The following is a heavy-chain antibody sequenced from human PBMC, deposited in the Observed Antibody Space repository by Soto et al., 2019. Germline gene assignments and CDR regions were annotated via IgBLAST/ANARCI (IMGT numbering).Heavy chain of an antibody. D-gene: IGHD2-2*02. CDR1: GFTFSSYW. J-gene: IGHJ5*02. Sequence: GGSLRLSCAASGFTFSSYWMHWVRQAPGKWLVWVSRINSDGSSTSYADSVKGRFTISRDNAKNTLYLQMNSLRAEDTAVYYCARGVYMDWFDPWGQGXLVTVYS. V-gene: IGHV3-74*01. CDR3: ARGVYMDWFDP. CDR2: INSDGSST.